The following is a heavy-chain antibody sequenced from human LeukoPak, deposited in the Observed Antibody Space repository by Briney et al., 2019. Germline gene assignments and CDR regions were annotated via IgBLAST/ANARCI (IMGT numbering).Heavy chain of an antibody. V-gene: IGHV1-2*02. CDR1: GYTYTGYY. CDR3: ARDQRGFGELAYLDY. J-gene: IGHJ4*02. D-gene: IGHD3-10*01. CDR2: INPNSGGT. Sequence: ASVKVSCKASGYTYTGYYMHWVRQAPGQGLEWMGWINPNSGGTNYAQKFQGRVTITTDESTSTAYMELSSLRSEDTAVYYCARDQRGFGELAYLDYWGQGTLVTVSS.